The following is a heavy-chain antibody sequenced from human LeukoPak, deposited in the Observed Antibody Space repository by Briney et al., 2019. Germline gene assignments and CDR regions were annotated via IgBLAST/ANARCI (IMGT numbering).Heavy chain of an antibody. CDR2: ISAYNGNT. Sequence: ASVKVSCKASGYTFTSYGISWVRQAPGQGLEWMGWISAYNGNTNYAQKLQGRVTMTTDTSTSTAYMELRSLRSDDTAVYYCARDDYCDSSGQTDYWGQGTLVTVSS. D-gene: IGHD3-22*01. CDR3: ARDDYCDSSGQTDY. J-gene: IGHJ4*02. V-gene: IGHV1-18*01. CDR1: GYTFTSYG.